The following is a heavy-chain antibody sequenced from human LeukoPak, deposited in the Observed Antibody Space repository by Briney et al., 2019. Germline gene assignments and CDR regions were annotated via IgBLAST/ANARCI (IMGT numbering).Heavy chain of an antibody. CDR1: GFTVSSNC. CDR2: IYSGGST. D-gene: IGHD3-22*01. CDR3: ARDYYYDSSGYYGGYNWFDP. J-gene: IGHJ5*02. Sequence: GGSLRLSCAASGFTVSSNCMSWVRQAPGKGLEWVSVIYSGGSTYYADSVKGRFTISRDNSKNTLYLQMNSLRAEDTAVYYCARDYYYDSSGYYGGYNWFDPWGQGTLVTVSS. V-gene: IGHV3-66*01.